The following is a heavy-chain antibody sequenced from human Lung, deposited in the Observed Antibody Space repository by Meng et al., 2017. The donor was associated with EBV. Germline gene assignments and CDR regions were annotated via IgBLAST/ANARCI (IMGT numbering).Heavy chain of an antibody. CDR2: FYDSGST. CDR3: AATVNDGYFDY. V-gene: IGHV4-31*03. D-gene: IGHD4-11*01. Sequence: HVELRESAPRLFRPSQTLPITFLGPGCPSSSGVYYWSWLRQDPGKGLEGIGYFYDSGSTYYNPSLKSRVTISVDTSKNQFPRKLSSVTAADTAVYYCAATVNDGYFDYWGQGTLVTVSS. CDR1: GCPSSSGVYY. J-gene: IGHJ4*02.